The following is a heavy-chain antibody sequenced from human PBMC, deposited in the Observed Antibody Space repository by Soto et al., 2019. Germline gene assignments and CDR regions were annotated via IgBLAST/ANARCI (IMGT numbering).Heavy chain of an antibody. D-gene: IGHD1-26*01. V-gene: IGHV4-59*01. Sequence: SETLSLTCTVSGGSISSYYWSWIRQPPGKGLEWIGYIYYSGSTNYNPSLKSRVTISVDTSKNQFSLKLSSVTAADTAVYYCARVLSRVGALNWFDPWGQGTLVTVSS. CDR2: IYYSGST. CDR1: GGSISSYY. CDR3: ARVLSRVGALNWFDP. J-gene: IGHJ5*02.